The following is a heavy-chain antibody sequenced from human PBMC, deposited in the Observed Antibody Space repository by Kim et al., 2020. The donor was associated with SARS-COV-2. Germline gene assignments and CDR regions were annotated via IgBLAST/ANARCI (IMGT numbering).Heavy chain of an antibody. CDR1: GFTFSSYG. CDR2: ISYDGSNK. CDR3: AKGYYDILTGYYPYYFDY. V-gene: IGHV3-30*18. J-gene: IGHJ4*02. D-gene: IGHD3-9*01. Sequence: GGSLRLSCAASGFTFSSYGMHWVRQAPGKGLEWVAVISYDGSNKYYADSVKGRFTISRDNSKNTLYLQMNSLRAEDTAVYYCAKGYYDILTGYYPYYFDYWGQGTLVTVSS.